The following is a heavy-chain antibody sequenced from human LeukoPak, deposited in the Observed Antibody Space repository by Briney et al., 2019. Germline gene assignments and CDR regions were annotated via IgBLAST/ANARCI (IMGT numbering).Heavy chain of an antibody. D-gene: IGHD6-13*01. J-gene: IGHJ6*03. Sequence: GGSLRLSCAASGFTFSNYGVHWVRQAPGKGLEWVSFIRFDGSNKYYADSVKGRFTISRDSSKNTLYLQMNSLRAEDTAVYYCAKGSGGSSSWYGPQYYYYYYYMDVWGKGTTVTVSS. CDR3: AKGSGGSSSWYGPQYYYYYYYMDV. CDR2: IRFDGSNK. V-gene: IGHV3-30*02. CDR1: GFTFSNYG.